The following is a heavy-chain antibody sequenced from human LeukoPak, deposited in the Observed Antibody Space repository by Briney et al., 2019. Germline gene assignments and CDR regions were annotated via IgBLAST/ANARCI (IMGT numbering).Heavy chain of an antibody. J-gene: IGHJ3*02. V-gene: IGHV1-24*01. CDR2: FNPEEAKT. CDR3: ARGDTMTFLDAFDM. Sequence: ASVKVSCRVSGYTLSETSMHWVRQAPGKRPEWMGGFNPEEAKTVYAQKFQGRVTMTEDSSTDTAYMELSSLSPEDTAVYYCARGDTMTFLDAFDMWGRGTLVTVSS. D-gene: IGHD5-12*01. CDR1: GYTLSETS.